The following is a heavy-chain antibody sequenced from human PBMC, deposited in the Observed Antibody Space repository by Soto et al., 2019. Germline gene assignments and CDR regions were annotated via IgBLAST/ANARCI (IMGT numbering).Heavy chain of an antibody. D-gene: IGHD3-10*01. J-gene: IGHJ3*02. CDR3: ASSGVSFNYYGSGSLDAFDI. CDR2: IIPIFGTA. CDR1: GGTLSSYA. Sequence: QVQLVQSGAEVKKPGSSVKVSCKASGGTLSSYAISWVRQAPGQGLEWMGGIIPIFGTANYAQKFQGRVTITADESTSTAYMELSSLRSEDTAVYYCASSGVSFNYYGSGSLDAFDIWGQGTMVTVSS. V-gene: IGHV1-69*01.